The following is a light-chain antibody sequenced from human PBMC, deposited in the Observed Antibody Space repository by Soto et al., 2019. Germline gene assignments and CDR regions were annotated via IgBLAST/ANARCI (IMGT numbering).Light chain of an antibody. CDR1: QGISNY. CDR2: AAS. Sequence: DIQMTQSPSSLSASVGDRVTITCRASQGISNYLAWYQQKPGKVPKLLIYAASTLQSGVPPRFSGRGSGTDFTLTISSLQPEDVATYYCQKYNSAPPTFGGGTKVEIK. J-gene: IGKJ4*01. CDR3: QKYNSAPPT. V-gene: IGKV1-27*01.